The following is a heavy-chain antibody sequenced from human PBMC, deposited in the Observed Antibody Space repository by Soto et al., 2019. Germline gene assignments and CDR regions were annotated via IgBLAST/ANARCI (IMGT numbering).Heavy chain of an antibody. J-gene: IGHJ4*02. CDR1: GFTFSSYA. CDR3: ARDYDSSGYPFDY. D-gene: IGHD3-22*01. V-gene: IGHV3-30-3*01. CDR2: ISYDGSNK. Sequence: QVQLVESGGGVVQPGRSLRLSCAASGFTFSSYAMHWVRQAPGKGLEWVAVISYDGSNKYYADSVKGRFTISRDNSKNTLYLQMNSLRAEDTAVYYCARDYDSSGYPFDYWGQGTLVPVSS.